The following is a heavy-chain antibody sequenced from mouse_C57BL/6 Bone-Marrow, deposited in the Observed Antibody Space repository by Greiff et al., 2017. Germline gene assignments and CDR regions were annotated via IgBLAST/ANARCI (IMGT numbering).Heavy chain of an antibody. Sequence: EVQLQQSGAALVRPGASVKLSCTASGFNIKDDYMHWVKQRPEQGLEWIGWIDPENGDTEYASKCQGKATITADTSSNTAYLQTSMLTSEDTDVYYCTVIYYGWGQGTSVTVSS. CDR1: GFNIKDDY. CDR3: TVIYYG. D-gene: IGHD2-1*01. V-gene: IGHV14-4*01. CDR2: IDPENGDT. J-gene: IGHJ4*01.